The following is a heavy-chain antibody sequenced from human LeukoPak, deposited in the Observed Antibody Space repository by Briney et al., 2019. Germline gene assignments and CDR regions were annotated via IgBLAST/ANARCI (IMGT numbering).Heavy chain of an antibody. Sequence: SETLSLTCAVYGGSFSGYYWSWIRQPPGKGLEWNGEINHSGSTNYNPSLKSRVTISVDTSKNQFSLKLSSVTAADTAVYYCASTPDIVVVVAATQADYWGQGTLVTVSS. V-gene: IGHV4-34*01. CDR3: ASTPDIVVVVAATQADY. J-gene: IGHJ4*02. CDR2: INHSGST. CDR1: GGSFSGYY. D-gene: IGHD2-15*01.